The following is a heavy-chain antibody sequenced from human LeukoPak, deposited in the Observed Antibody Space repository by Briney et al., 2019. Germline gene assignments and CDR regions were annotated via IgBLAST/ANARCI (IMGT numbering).Heavy chain of an antibody. V-gene: IGHV3-23*01. CDR1: GFTFSSYA. D-gene: IGHD3-9*01. J-gene: IGHJ6*03. CDR3: ARDPLTPYDYYMDV. CDR2: ISGSGGST. Sequence: GGSLRLSCAASGFTFSSYAMSWVRQAPGKGLEWVSAISGSGGSTYYADSVKGRFTISRDNSKNTLYLQMNSLRAEDTAVYYCARDPLTPYDYYMDVWGKGTTVTVSS.